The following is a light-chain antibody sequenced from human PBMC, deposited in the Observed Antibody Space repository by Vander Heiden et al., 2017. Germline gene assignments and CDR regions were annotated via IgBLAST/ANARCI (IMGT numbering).Light chain of an antibody. V-gene: IGKV3-15*01. CDR3: QQSNNWPPDIA. Sequence: EIVMTQSAATLSVSPGERATLSCSASQPVGTNFAWYQRKPGKGARLLMYGGSTRAIGIPARFSGSGSGTEFTLTISSLQSEDFAVYYCQQSNNWPPDIAFGPGT. J-gene: IGKJ3*01. CDR1: QPVGTN. CDR2: GGS.